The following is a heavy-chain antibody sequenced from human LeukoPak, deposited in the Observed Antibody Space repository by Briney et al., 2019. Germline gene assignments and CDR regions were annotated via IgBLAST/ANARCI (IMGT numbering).Heavy chain of an antibody. CDR2: ISASGGST. J-gene: IGHJ4*02. D-gene: IGHD3-10*01. V-gene: IGHV3-23*01. CDR1: GFTFSNYA. Sequence: PGGSLRLSCAASGFTFSNYAMSWVRQVPGKELEWVSGISASGGSTYDADSVKGRFTISRDNSKSTLYLQMNSLRAEDTALYYCARHGLGRPYWGQGTLVTVSS. CDR3: ARHGLGRPY.